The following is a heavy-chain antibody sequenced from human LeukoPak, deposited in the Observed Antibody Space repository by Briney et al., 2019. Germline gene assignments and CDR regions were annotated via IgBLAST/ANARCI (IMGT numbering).Heavy chain of an antibody. J-gene: IGHJ4*02. V-gene: IGHV3-74*01. CDR3: ARDGVFRSSAPDY. CDR2: IKNDGSTT. D-gene: IGHD6-6*01. Sequence: GGSLRLSCAASGFTFSSYWMHWVRQPPGKGLVWVSRIKNDGSTTTYADSVKGRFTVSRDNAKNTLYLQMNSLRAEDTAVYYCARDGVFRSSAPDYWGRGTLVTVSS. CDR1: GFTFSSYW.